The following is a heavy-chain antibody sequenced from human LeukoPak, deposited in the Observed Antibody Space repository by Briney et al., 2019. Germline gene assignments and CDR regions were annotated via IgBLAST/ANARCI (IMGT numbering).Heavy chain of an antibody. Sequence: GASVKVSCKASGGTFSSYAISWVRQAPGQGLEWMGGIIPIFGTANYAQKVQGRVTITADESTSTAYMELSSLRSEDTAVYYCARDLEGYYYDYNWSDPWGQGTLVTVSS. V-gene: IGHV1-69*13. D-gene: IGHD3-22*01. CDR1: GGTFSSYA. CDR3: ARDLEGYYYDYNWSDP. CDR2: IIPIFGTA. J-gene: IGHJ5*02.